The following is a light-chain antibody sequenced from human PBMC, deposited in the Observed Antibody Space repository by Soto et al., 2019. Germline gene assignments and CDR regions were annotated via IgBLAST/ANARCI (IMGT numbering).Light chain of an antibody. V-gene: IGKV3-20*01. CDR2: SAS. Sequence: IVLTQSPGTLSLSPGERATLSCRASQSVSSSDLAWYQQKPGQAPRLLIYSASSRATGIPDRFSGSGSGTDFTLTISRLEPEDFAVYYCQQYGSLGTFGQGTRVEIK. J-gene: IGKJ1*01. CDR1: QSVSSSD. CDR3: QQYGSLGT.